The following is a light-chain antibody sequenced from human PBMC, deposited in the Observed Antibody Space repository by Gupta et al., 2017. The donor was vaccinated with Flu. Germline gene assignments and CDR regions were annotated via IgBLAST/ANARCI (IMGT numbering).Light chain of an antibody. V-gene: IGKV1-33*01. CDR3: QQEDNLPIT. Sequence: DIQMTQSPSSLSASVGDRVTITCQASQDISNYLNWYQQKPGKAPKLLIYDASNLKTGVPSRFSGSGSGTDFTFTISSLQPEDIATYYCQQEDNLPITFGGGTKVEIK. J-gene: IGKJ4*01. CDR2: DAS. CDR1: QDISNY.